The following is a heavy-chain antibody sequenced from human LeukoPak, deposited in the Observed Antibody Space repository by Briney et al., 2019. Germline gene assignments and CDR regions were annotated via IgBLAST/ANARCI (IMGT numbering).Heavy chain of an antibody. CDR3: ARDYDFWSGYYTGAFDI. Sequence: PGGSLRLSCAASGFTFSSYWMSWVRQAPGKGLEWVANIKQDGSEKYYVDSVKGRFTISRDNAKNSLYLQMNSLRAEDTAVHYCARDYDFWSGYYTGAFDIWGQGTMVTVSS. V-gene: IGHV3-7*01. CDR2: IKQDGSEK. J-gene: IGHJ3*02. D-gene: IGHD3-3*01. CDR1: GFTFSSYW.